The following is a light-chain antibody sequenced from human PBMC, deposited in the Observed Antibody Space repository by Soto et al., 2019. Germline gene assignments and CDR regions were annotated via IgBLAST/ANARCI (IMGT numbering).Light chain of an antibody. CDR2: GAS. CDR3: QQYKNWYT. J-gene: IGKJ2*01. V-gene: IGKV3-15*01. Sequence: IVMTQSPDTLSVSPGERVTLSCRASQSIGYSLAWYQQKPGQAPRLLIQGASNRATGIPDRFSGSGSGTEFTLTISSLQSEDFAVYYCQQYKNWYTFGQGTKLESK. CDR1: QSIGYS.